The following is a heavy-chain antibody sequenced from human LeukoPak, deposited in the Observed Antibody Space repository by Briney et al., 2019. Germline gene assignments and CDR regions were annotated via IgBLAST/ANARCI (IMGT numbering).Heavy chain of an antibody. V-gene: IGHV3-21*04. D-gene: IGHD3-22*01. J-gene: IGHJ4*02. CDR1: GLTFTTYA. CDR2: IEPSGFTI. Sequence: GGSLRLSCAASGLTFTTYAMNWVRQAPGRGLEWVSSIEPSGFTIFYANSVKGRFTISRDNAKNSLYLQMNSLRAEDTAVYYCARELAGYYYDSSGYYYYFDYWGQGTLVTVSS. CDR3: ARELAGYYYDSSGYYYYFDY.